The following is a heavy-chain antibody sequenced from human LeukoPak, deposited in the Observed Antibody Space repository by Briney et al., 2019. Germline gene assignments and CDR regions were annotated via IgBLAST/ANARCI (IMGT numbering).Heavy chain of an antibody. CDR3: ARDIRDGGSGRCNWFDP. Sequence: PSETLSLTCAVYGGSFSGYYWSWIRQPPGKGLEWIGEINHSGSTNYNPSLKSRVTISVDTSKNQFSLKLSSVTAEDTAVYYCARDIRDGGSGRCNWFDPWGQGTLVTVSS. CDR1: GGSFSGYY. D-gene: IGHD3-10*01. J-gene: IGHJ5*02. V-gene: IGHV4-34*01. CDR2: INHSGST.